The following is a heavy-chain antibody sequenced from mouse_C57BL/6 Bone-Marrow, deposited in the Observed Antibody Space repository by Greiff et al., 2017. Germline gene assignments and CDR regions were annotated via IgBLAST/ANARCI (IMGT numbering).Heavy chain of an antibody. J-gene: IGHJ2*01. V-gene: IGHV1-80*01. CDR2: IYPGDGAN. Sequence: VKLVESGAELVKPGASVKISCKASGYAFSSYWMHWVKQWTGKGLEWIGQIYPGDGANKYHGKFNGKATLTADKSSSTAYMQLSSLTSEDSAVYFYARDWDYFDYWGQGTTLTVSS. CDR1: GYAFSSYW. D-gene: IGHD4-1*01. CDR3: ARDWDYFDY.